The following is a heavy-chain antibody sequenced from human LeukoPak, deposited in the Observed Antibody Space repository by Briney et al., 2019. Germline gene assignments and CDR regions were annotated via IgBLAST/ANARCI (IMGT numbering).Heavy chain of an antibody. CDR2: IYPGDSDT. CDR1: GYDFATYW. Sequence: GESLRISCQGSGYDFATYWIGWVRQMPGKGLEWMGKIYPGDSDTKYSPSFQGQVTISADKSLGSAYLQWSSLKSSDTAMYYCARLPQDYYYHGMDVWGQGTTVSVS. CDR3: ARLPQDYYYHGMDV. J-gene: IGHJ6*02. V-gene: IGHV5-51*01.